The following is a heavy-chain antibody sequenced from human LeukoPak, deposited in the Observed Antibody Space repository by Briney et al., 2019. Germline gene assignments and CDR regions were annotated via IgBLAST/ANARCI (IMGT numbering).Heavy chain of an antibody. CDR3: ARGPGSGNYYYYMDV. D-gene: IGHD3-10*01. CDR2: INPNSGGT. Sequence: GASVKVSCKASGYTFTGYYMHWVRQAPGQGLEWMGWINPNSGGTNYAQKFQGRVTMTRDTSISTAYMEVSRLRSDDTAMYFCARGPGSGNYYYYMDVWGTGTTVTVSS. V-gene: IGHV1-2*02. CDR1: GYTFTGYY. J-gene: IGHJ6*03.